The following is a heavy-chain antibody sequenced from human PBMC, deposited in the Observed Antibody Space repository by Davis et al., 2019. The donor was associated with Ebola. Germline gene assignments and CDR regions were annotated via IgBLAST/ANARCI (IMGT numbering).Heavy chain of an antibody. Sequence: ASAQVSCNTYGFTFIDYFIHSVRQAPGYGPEWMGRLKAHSGDTNFAQNFQGRVTMTRDTSISTAYMELSRLRYDDTAVYYCARLCSSSCPNDYWGQETLVTVSS. D-gene: IGHD6-13*01. CDR3: ARLCSSSCPNDY. J-gene: IGHJ4*02. CDR2: LKAHSGDT. V-gene: IGHV1-2*02. CDR1: GFTFIDYF.